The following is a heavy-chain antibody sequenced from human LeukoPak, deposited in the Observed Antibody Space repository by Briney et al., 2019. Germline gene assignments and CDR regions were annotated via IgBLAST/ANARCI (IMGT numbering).Heavy chain of an antibody. V-gene: IGHV3-48*01. CDR3: ARDPGWELLGQAEYYFDY. Sequence: PGGSLRLSCAASGFTFSSYSMNWVRQAPGKGLEWVSYISSSSSTIYYADSVKGRFTISRDNAKNSLYLQMNSLRAEDTAVYYCARDPGWELLGQAEYYFDYWGQGTLVTVSS. D-gene: IGHD1-26*01. CDR1: GFTFSSYS. CDR2: ISSSSSTI. J-gene: IGHJ4*02.